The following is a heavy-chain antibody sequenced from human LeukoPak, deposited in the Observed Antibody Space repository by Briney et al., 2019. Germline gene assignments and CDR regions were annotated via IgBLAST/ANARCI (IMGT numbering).Heavy chain of an antibody. D-gene: IGHD3-10*01. J-gene: IGHJ4*02. CDR3: ARPRLLWFGESLFD. CDR1: GFTFSSYW. V-gene: IGHV3-7*01. CDR2: IKQDGSEK. Sequence: GGSLRLSCAASGFTFSSYWMSWVRQAPGKGLEWVANIKQDGSEKYYVDSVKGRFTISRDNAKNSLYLQMNSLRAEDTAVYYCARPRLLWFGESLFDWGQGTLVTVSS.